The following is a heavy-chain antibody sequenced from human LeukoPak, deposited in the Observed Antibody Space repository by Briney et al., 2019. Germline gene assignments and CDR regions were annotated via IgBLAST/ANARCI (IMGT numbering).Heavy chain of an antibody. V-gene: IGHV3-23*01. D-gene: IGHD3-22*01. Sequence: AGGSLRLSCAASGFTFSSYAMSWVRQAPGKGLEWVSAISGSGGSTYYADSVKGRFTISRDNSKNTLYLQMNSLRAEDTAVYYCAKEVSVGYYYYYGMDVWGQGTTVTVSS. CDR2: ISGSGGST. J-gene: IGHJ6*02. CDR3: AKEVSVGYYYYYGMDV. CDR1: GFTFSSYA.